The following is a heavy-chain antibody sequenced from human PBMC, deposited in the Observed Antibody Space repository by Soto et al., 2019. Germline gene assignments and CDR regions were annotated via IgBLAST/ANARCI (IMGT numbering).Heavy chain of an antibody. CDR3: AKDNYGFFIYWYFDL. CDR1: GFTFSSYG. J-gene: IGHJ2*01. CDR2: ISYDGSNK. Sequence: LRLSCAASGFTFSSYGMHWVRQAPGKGLEWVAVISYDGSNKYYADSVKGRFTISRDNSKNTLYLQINSLRAEDTAVYYCAKDNYGFFIYWYFDLWGRGTLVTVSS. V-gene: IGHV3-30*18. D-gene: IGHD4-17*01.